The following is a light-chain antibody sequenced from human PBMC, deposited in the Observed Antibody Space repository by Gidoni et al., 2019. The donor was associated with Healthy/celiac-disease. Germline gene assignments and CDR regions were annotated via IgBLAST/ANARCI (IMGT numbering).Light chain of an antibody. CDR2: DAS. J-gene: IGKJ2*01. CDR1: QSVSSY. Sequence: EIVLTQSPATLSLSPGERATLSCRASQSVSSYLAWYQQKPGQAPRLLIYDASTRATGISARFSGSGSGTDFTLTISSLEPEDFAVYYCQQRSNWPRTFGQGTKLEIK. CDR3: QQRSNWPRT. V-gene: IGKV3-11*01.